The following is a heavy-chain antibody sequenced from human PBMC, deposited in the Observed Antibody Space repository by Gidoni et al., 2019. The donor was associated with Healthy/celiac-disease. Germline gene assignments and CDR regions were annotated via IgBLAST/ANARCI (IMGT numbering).Heavy chain of an antibody. CDR3: ASHIAVAAFDI. CDR2: ISYDGSNK. D-gene: IGHD6-19*01. J-gene: IGHJ3*02. V-gene: IGHV3-30-3*01. Sequence: QVQLVESGGGVVQPGRSLRLSCAASGFTFSSYAMHWVRQAPGKGLRGVAVISYDGSNKYYADSVKGRFTISRDNSKNTLYLQMNSLRAEDTAVYYCASHIAVAAFDIWGQGTMVTVSS. CDR1: GFTFSSYA.